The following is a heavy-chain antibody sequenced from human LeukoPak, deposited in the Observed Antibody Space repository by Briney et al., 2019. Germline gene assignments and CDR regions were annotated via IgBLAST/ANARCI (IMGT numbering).Heavy chain of an antibody. D-gene: IGHD6-6*01. J-gene: IGHJ6*02. Sequence: PSETLSLTCTVSGGSISSYYWSWIRQPPGKGLEWIGYIYYSGSTNYNPSLKSRVTISVDTSKNQFSLKLSSVTAADTAVYYCARSDSSSLYYYYGMDVWGQGTTVTVSS. CDR2: IYYSGST. CDR3: ARSDSSSLYYYYGMDV. V-gene: IGHV4-59*12. CDR1: GGSISSYY.